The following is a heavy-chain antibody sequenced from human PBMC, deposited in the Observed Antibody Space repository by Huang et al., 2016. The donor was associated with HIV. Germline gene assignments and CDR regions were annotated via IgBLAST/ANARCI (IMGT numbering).Heavy chain of an antibody. J-gene: IGHJ4*02. V-gene: IGHV3-21*01. CDR3: ARDRGQQLSPFDS. Sequence: EVQLVESGGGLVKPGRSLRLSCAASGFSLDSSNMYWVRQTTGKGLQWVSSISSSSSFIDYADSVKGRFSISRDNAKNSLYLQMNNLRGEDTAVYYCARDRGQQLSPFDSWGQGTLVTVSS. D-gene: IGHD6-13*01. CDR2: ISSSSSFI. CDR1: GFSLDSSN.